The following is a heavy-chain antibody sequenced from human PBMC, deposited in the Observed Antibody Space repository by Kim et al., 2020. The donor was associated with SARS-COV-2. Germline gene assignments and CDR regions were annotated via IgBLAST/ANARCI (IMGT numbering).Heavy chain of an antibody. Sequence: GGSLRLSCAASGFTFDDYAMHWVRQAPGKGLEWVSGISWNSGSIGYADSVKGRFTISRDNAKNSLYLQMNRLRAEDTALYYCAKVGCGGDCYSRAFDIWGQGTMVTVSS. D-gene: IGHD2-21*02. CDR1: GFTFDDYA. J-gene: IGHJ3*02. V-gene: IGHV3-9*01. CDR3: AKVGCGGDCYSRAFDI. CDR2: ISWNSGSI.